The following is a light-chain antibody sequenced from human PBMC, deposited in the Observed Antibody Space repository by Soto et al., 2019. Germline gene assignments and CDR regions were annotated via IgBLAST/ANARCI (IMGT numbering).Light chain of an antibody. Sequence: EIVLTQSPATLSLSPGERATLSCRASQSVSRYLAWYQQKPGQAPMLLIYDASNRATGSPARFSGSGTGTDFTLTISSLEPEDVAVYYGQQRSNWPWTFGQGSKVEIK. V-gene: IGKV3-11*01. CDR3: QQRSNWPWT. CDR2: DAS. CDR1: QSVSRY. J-gene: IGKJ1*01.